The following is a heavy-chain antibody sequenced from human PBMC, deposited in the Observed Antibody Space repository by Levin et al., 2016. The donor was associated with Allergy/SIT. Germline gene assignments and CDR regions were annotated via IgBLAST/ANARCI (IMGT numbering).Heavy chain of an antibody. Sequence: ASVKVSCKASGFTVTNYFMHWVRQAPGQGLEWMGWISGYSDNTNYAQRFQGRLTMTTDTSTGTAYMELRSLRSDDTAVYYCARDRYDFLPTEPPDFWGQGTLVTVSS. CDR1: GFTVTNYF. CDR2: ISGYSDNT. J-gene: IGHJ4*02. V-gene: IGHV1-18*04. D-gene: IGHD3-3*01. CDR3: ARDRYDFLPTEPPDF.